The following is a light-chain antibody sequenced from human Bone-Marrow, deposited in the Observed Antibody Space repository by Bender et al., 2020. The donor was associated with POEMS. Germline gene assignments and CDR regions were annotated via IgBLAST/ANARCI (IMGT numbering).Light chain of an antibody. CDR2: YDD. CDR1: SSNIGNHG. J-gene: IGLJ1*01. V-gene: IGLV1-36*01. Sequence: QSVVTQPPSLSEAPRQRVTISCSGSSSNIGNHGVNWYQQLPGEAPKLLIYYDDLLTPGVSDRFSTSKSGTSASLAISELQSEDEADYYCVAWDDSLKRYVFGTGTKVTVL. CDR3: VAWDDSLKRYV.